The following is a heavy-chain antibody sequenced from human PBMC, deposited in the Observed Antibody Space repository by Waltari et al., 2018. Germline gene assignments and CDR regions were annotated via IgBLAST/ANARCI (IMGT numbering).Heavy chain of an antibody. J-gene: IGHJ6*02. CDR3: ARVDASAGYFFYGLDV. CDR1: GLPVNNY. V-gene: IGHV3-66*01. D-gene: IGHD2-21*01. Sequence: EVRLVESGGHFVQPGESLRLSCAASGLPVNNYMTWVRQAPGKGLEWVSSIFSGETAYYSDSVKGRFTISRDNSENTLYRQMDSLRSEDSAVYYCARVDASAGYFFYGLDVWGQGTTVTVSS. CDR2: IFSGETA.